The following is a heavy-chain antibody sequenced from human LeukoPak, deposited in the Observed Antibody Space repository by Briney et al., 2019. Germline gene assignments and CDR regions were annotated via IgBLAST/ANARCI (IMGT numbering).Heavy chain of an antibody. Sequence: SQTLSLTCAISGDSVSSNSAAWNWIRQSPSRGLEWLGRTYYRSKWYNDYAVSVKSRITINPDTSKNQFSLKLSSVTAADTAVYYCASLPPVAVAGWGIDYWGQGTLVTVSS. CDR3: ASLPPVAVAGWGIDY. D-gene: IGHD6-19*01. CDR2: TYYRSKWYN. V-gene: IGHV6-1*01. J-gene: IGHJ4*02. CDR1: GDSVSSNSAA.